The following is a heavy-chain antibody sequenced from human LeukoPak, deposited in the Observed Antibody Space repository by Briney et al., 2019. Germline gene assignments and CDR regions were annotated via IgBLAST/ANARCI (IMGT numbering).Heavy chain of an antibody. V-gene: IGHV3-23*01. CDR1: GFTFSSYA. CDR2: ISGSGGST. CDR3: AKGGDILTGYYGGWFDP. D-gene: IGHD3-9*01. J-gene: IGHJ5*02. Sequence: PGGSLRLSCAASGFTFSSYAMSWVRQAPGKGLEWVSAISGSGGSTYYADSVKGRFTISRDNSKNTLYLQMNSLRAEDTAVHYCAKGGDILTGYYGGWFDPWGQGTLVTVSS.